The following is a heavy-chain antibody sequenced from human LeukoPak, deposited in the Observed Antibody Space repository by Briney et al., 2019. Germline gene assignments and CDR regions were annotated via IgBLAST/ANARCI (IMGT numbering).Heavy chain of an antibody. CDR1: GFTFSSYA. CDR2: ISASGGTT. D-gene: IGHD2-2*01. V-gene: IGHV3-23*01. CDR3: AKDPREYCSSTSCPNWFDP. J-gene: IGHJ5*02. Sequence: PGGSLRLYCAASGFTFSSYAMSWVRQAPGKGLEWVSSISASGGTTYYADSVKGRFTISRDNSKNTLYLQMLSLRAEDSAIYYCAKDPREYCSSTSCPNWFDPWGQGTLVTVSS.